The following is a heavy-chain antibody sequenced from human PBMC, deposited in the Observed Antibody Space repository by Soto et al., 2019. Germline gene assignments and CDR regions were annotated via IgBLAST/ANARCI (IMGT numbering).Heavy chain of an antibody. V-gene: IGHV1-46*03. J-gene: IGHJ6*03. CDR1: GYTFTSYY. CDR2: INPSGGST. Sequence: ASVKVSCKASGYTFTSYYMHWVRQAPGQGLEWMGIINPSGGSTSYAQKFQGRVTMTRDTSTSTVYMELSSLRSEDTAVYYWARDALFFEGLSRGSIYYCYDYMDVWGKGTTVTVSS. D-gene: IGHD3-3*01. CDR3: ARDALFFEGLSRGSIYYCYDYMDV.